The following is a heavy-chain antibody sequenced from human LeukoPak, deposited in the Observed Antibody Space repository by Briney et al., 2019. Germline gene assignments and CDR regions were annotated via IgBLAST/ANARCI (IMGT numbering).Heavy chain of an antibody. CDR3: AKVGGRQKPFDY. CDR2: ISYDGSNK. V-gene: IGHV3-30*18. Sequence: GGSLRLSCAASGFTFSSYGVHWVRQAPGKGLEWVAVISYDGSNKYYADSVKGRFTISRDNSKNTLYLQMNSLRAEDTAVYYCAKVGGRQKPFDYWGQGTLVTVSS. J-gene: IGHJ4*02. D-gene: IGHD2-15*01. CDR1: GFTFSSYG.